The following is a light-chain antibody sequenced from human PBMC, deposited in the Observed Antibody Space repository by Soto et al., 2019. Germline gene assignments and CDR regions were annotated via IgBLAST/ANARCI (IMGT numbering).Light chain of an antibody. Sequence: QSVLTQPASVSGSPGQSITISCTGTSSDVGSYNLVSWYQQHPGKAPKLMIYEGSKRPSGVSNRFSGSKSGNTASLTIPGLQAEDEADYYCCSYAGSSTFVYVFGTGTKLTVL. CDR3: CSYAGSSTFVYV. J-gene: IGLJ1*01. CDR1: SSDVGSYNL. CDR2: EGS. V-gene: IGLV2-23*03.